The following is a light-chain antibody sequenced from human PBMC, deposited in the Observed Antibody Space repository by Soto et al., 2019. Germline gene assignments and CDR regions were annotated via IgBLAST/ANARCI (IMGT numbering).Light chain of an antibody. CDR2: GAS. Sequence: EIVMTQSPATLSVSPGERATLSCRASQSVSSNLAWYQQKPGQAPRLLIYGASTRATGIPARFSGSGSGTYFTLTISSLQSEDFAVYYCQQYYNWPPITFGQGTRLEIK. J-gene: IGKJ5*01. CDR3: QQYYNWPPIT. V-gene: IGKV3-15*01. CDR1: QSVSSN.